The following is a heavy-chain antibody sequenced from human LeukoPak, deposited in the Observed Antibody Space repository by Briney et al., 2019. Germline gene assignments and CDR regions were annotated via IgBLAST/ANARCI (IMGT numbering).Heavy chain of an antibody. CDR2: IKQDGSEK. CDR3: ARLTN. J-gene: IGHJ4*02. Sequence: PGKGLEWVANIKQDGSEKYYADSVKGRFTISRDNAKNSLYLQMNSLRAEDTAVYYCARLTNWGQGTLVTVSS. V-gene: IGHV3-7*01.